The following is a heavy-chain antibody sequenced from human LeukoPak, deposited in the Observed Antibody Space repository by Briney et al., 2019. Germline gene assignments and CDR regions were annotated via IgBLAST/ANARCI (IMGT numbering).Heavy chain of an antibody. CDR2: INHSGST. V-gene: IGHV4-34*01. CDR1: GGSFSGYY. D-gene: IGHD6-19*01. Sequence: SETLSLTCAVYGGSFSGYYWSWIRQPPGKGLEWIGEINHSGSTNYNPSLKSRVTISVDTSKNRFSLKLSSVSAADTAVYFCARARGAVAAYFDYWGQGTLVTVSS. CDR3: ARARGAVAAYFDY. J-gene: IGHJ4*02.